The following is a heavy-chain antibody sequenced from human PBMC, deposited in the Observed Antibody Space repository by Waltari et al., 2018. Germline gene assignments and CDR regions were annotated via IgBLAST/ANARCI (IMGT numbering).Heavy chain of an antibody. J-gene: IGHJ4*02. Sequence: EVQLVESGGGLVQPGGSLRLSCAASGFTFSSYWMSWVRQAPGKGLGWGAKEKQVGSEKYYVDCARGRFTISRDNAKNSLSLQMNSLRAENTAVYYCARAIYSSSSPEDYLGQGTLVTVSS. CDR1: GFTFSSYW. D-gene: IGHD6-13*01. CDR2: EKQVGSEK. V-gene: IGHV3-7*01. CDR3: ARAIYSSSSPEDY.